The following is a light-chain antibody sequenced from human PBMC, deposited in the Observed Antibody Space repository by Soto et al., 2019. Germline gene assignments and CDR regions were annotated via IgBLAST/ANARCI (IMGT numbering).Light chain of an antibody. J-gene: IGKJ4*01. CDR1: QSVSSSY. CDR3: EQYDKSIT. Sequence: EIVLTQSPGTLSLSPGERATLSCRASQSVSSSYLSWYQQKPGQAPRLLIYGASSRATGIPDRFSGSGAGTDFTLTINRLEPEEFAVYYCEQYDKSITFGGGTKVEIK. V-gene: IGKV3-20*01. CDR2: GAS.